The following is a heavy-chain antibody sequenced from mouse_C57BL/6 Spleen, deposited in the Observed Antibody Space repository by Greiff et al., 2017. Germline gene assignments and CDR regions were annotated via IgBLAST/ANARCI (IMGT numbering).Heavy chain of an antibody. CDR1: GYTFTSYW. V-gene: IGHV1-69*01. CDR3: ARRRRNGNYGYVGV. J-gene: IGHJ1*03. D-gene: IGHD2-1*01. CDR2: IDPSDSYT. Sequence: QVQLQQPGAELVMPGASVKLSCKASGYTFTSYWMHWVKQRPGQGLEWIGEIDPSDSYTNSNQKFKGKSTLTVDKSSSTAYMQLSSLTSEDSAVYYCARRRRNGNYGYVGVWGTGTTGTVSS.